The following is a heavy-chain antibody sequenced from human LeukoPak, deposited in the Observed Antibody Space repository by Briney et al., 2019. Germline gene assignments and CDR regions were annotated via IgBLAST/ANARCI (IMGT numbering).Heavy chain of an antibody. CDR1: GYTFTGYY. CDR2: INPNSGGT. J-gene: IGHJ4*02. D-gene: IGHD6-13*01. CDR3: ARGEYSSSWDHYYFDY. V-gene: IGHV1-2*06. Sequence: ASVKVSCKTSGYTFTGYYIQWVRQAPGQGLEWMGRINPNSGGTNYAQTFQGRVTMTRDTSITTAYLEVSSLRSDDTAVYYCARGEYSSSWDHYYFDYWGQGTLVTVSS.